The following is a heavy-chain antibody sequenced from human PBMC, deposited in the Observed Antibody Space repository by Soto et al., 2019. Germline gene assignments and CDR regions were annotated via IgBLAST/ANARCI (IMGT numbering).Heavy chain of an antibody. CDR3: ASLIAVAEWFDP. D-gene: IGHD6-19*01. V-gene: IGHV3-21*01. Sequence: GLSLRLSCAASGFTFSSYSMNWVRQAPGKGLEWVSSISSSSSYIYYADSVKGRFTISRDNAKNSLYLQMNSLRAEDAAVYYCASLIAVAEWFDPWGQGTLVTVSS. J-gene: IGHJ5*02. CDR1: GFTFSSYS. CDR2: ISSSSSYI.